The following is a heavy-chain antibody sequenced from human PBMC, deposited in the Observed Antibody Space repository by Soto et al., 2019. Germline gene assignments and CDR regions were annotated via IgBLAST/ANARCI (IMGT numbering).Heavy chain of an antibody. D-gene: IGHD1-26*01. Sequence: PGGSLRLSCAGSGFTSSSYGMRCVRLAPGKGIKWVRVIPYDGSNKYYDDSVKGRFTISRDNSKSTLYLQMNSLRAEETVVHYCAKEGEHDPTTRDGYKSYYIDYWGQGTLVTASS. CDR1: GFTSSSYG. CDR2: IPYDGSNK. V-gene: IGHV3-30*18. J-gene: IGHJ4*02. CDR3: AKEGEHDPTTRDGYKSYYIDY.